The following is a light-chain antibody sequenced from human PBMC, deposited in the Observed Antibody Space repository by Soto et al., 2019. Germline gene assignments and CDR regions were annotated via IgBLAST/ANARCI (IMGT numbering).Light chain of an antibody. CDR3: QQYSAWPLT. V-gene: IGKV3-15*01. CDR2: GAS. Sequence: EIVMTQSPAILSVSPGERATLFCRASQSVRSNFLAWYHHKPGQAPRLLIHGASTRATGVPARFSGSASETEFTLTISSLQSEDFAVYYCQQYSAWPLTFGGGTKVEIK. CDR1: QSVRSN. J-gene: IGKJ4*01.